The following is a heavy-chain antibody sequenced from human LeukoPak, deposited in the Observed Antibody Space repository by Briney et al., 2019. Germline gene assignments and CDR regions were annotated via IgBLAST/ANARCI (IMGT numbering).Heavy chain of an antibody. CDR1: GGSIGRSSYY. CDR3: AIRIVVVPAATTRFDY. V-gene: IGHV4-39*07. Sequence: SETLSLTCTVSGGSIGRSSYYWSWIRQPPGKGLEWIGEINHSGSTNYNPSLKSRVTISVDTSKNQFSLKLSSVTAADTAVYYCAIRIVVVPAATTRFDYWGQGTLVTVSS. D-gene: IGHD2-2*01. J-gene: IGHJ4*02. CDR2: INHSGST.